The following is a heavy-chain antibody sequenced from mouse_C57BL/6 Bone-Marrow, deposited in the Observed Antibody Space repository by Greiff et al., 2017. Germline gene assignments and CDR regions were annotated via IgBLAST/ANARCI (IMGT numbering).Heavy chain of an antibody. V-gene: IGHV1-80*01. J-gene: IGHJ3*01. D-gene: IGHD2-5*01. Sequence: QVQLQQSGAELVKPGASVKISCKASGYAFSSYWMNWVKQRPGKGLEWIGQIYPGDGDTNYNGKFKGKATLTADKSSSTAYRQLSSLTSADSAVYFCANHYSSSWFAYWGQGTLVTVSA. CDR3: ANHYSSSWFAY. CDR1: GYAFSSYW. CDR2: IYPGDGDT.